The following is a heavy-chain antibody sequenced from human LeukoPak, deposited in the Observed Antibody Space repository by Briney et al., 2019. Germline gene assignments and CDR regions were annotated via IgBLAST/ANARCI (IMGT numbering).Heavy chain of an antibody. J-gene: IGHJ4*02. Sequence: PSETLSLTCAVYGGSFSGYYWSWIRQPAGKGLEWIGRIYTSGSTNYNPSLKSRVTMSVDTSKNQFSLKLSSVTAADTAVYYCARGEWGPAFDYWGQGTLVTVSS. D-gene: IGHD1-26*01. CDR3: ARGEWGPAFDY. V-gene: IGHV4-59*10. CDR1: GGSFSGYY. CDR2: IYTSGST.